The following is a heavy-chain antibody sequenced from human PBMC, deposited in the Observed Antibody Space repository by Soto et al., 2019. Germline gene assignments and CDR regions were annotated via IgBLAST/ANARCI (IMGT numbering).Heavy chain of an antibody. CDR3: ALLPSSGYDFRFGNFDY. CDR2: ISGSGGST. Sequence: GGSLRLSCAASGFTFSSYAMSWVRQVPGKGLEWVSAISGSGGSTYYADSVKGRFTISRDNSKNTLYLQMNSLRAEDTAVYYCALLPSSGYDFRFGNFDYWGQGTLVTVSS. D-gene: IGHD5-12*01. V-gene: IGHV3-23*01. CDR1: GFTFSSYA. J-gene: IGHJ4*02.